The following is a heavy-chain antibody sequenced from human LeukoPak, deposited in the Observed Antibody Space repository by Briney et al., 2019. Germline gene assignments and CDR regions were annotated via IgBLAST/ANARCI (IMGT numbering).Heavy chain of an antibody. CDR1: GSSISSSNW. CDR3: ARVSSGATTVDY. CDR2: IYHSGST. J-gene: IGHJ4*02. Sequence: PSETLSLTCAVSGSSISSSNWWSWVRQPPGMGLEWIGEIYHSGSTNYNPSLKSRVTISVDKSKNQFSLKLSSVTAADTAVYYCARVSSGATTVDYWGQGTLVTVSS. V-gene: IGHV4-4*02. D-gene: IGHD1-26*01.